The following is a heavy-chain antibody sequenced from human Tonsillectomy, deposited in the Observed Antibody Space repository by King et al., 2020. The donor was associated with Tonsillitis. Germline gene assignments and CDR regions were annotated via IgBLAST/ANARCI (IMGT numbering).Heavy chain of an antibody. CDR3: ARDSTSFNWFDP. CDR2: ISLYNGNT. CDR1: GYTFTSYG. D-gene: IGHD2-2*01. J-gene: IGHJ5*02. Sequence: VQLVESGAEVKKPGASVKVSCTASGYTFTSYGISWVRQAPGQGLEWMGWISLYNGNTNFAQKFQGRVTMTTDTSTSTAYMELRSLRSDDTAVYYCARDSTSFNWFDPWGQGTLVTVSS. V-gene: IGHV1-18*01.